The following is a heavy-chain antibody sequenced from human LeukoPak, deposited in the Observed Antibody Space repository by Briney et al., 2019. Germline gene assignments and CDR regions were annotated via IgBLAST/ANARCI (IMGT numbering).Heavy chain of an antibody. CDR2: INSDGNSV. CDR1: GFTFKSQW. CDR3: ASLVGASDLHDF. Sequence: GGPLRLSCAVSGFTFKSQWMLWLRQPPGKGLAWVSRINSDGNSVSYADSVKGRFVISRDNANSTLYLQMNSLRAEDTAVYYCASLVGASDLHDFWGQGALVTVSS. J-gene: IGHJ4*02. D-gene: IGHD1-26*01. V-gene: IGHV3-74*01.